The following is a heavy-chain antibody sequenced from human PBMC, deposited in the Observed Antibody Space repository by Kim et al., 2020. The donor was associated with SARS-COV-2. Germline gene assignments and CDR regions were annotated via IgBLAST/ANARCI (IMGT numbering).Heavy chain of an antibody. D-gene: IGHD2-15*01. J-gene: IGHJ4*02. CDR3: VKEARLAAT. V-gene: IGHV3-23*01. CDR1: GFTFSSYG. Sequence: GGSLRLSCAASGFTFSSYGMSWVRQAPGKGLEWVSAAYYGSTYYADSVKGRVTISRDNSKNTLYLQMNSLRAEDTAVYYCVKEARLAATWGQGTLVTVSS. CDR2: AYYGST.